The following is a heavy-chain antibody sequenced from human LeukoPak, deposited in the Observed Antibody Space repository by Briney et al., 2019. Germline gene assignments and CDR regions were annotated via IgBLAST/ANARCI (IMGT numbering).Heavy chain of an antibody. CDR1: GGTFSSYT. V-gene: IGHV1-18*01. J-gene: IGHJ4*02. CDR3: ARDTSLRFLEWLPHFDY. CDR2: ISAYNGNT. Sequence: GSSVKVSCKASGGTFSSYTISWVRQAPGQGLEWMGWISAYNGNTNYAQKLQGRVTMTTDTSTSTAYMELRSLRSDDTAVYYCARDTSLRFLEWLPHFDYWGQGTLVTVSS. D-gene: IGHD3-3*01.